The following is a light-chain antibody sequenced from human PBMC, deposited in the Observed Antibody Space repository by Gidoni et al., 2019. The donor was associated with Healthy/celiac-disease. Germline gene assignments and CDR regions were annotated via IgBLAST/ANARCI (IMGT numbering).Light chain of an antibody. CDR1: QSVSSN. CDR2: GAS. J-gene: IGKJ4*01. V-gene: IGKV3-15*01. CDR3: QQDNNWPPKLN. Sequence: EIVMTQSPATLSVSPGERATLSCRASQSVSSNVAWYQQKHGQAPRLLIYGASTRATGSPARFSGSGSGTECTLTISSLQSEDFAVYYCQQDNNWPPKLNFGGGTKVEIK.